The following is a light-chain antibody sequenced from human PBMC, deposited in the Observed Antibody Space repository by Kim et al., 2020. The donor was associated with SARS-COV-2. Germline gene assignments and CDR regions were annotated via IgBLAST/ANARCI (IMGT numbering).Light chain of an antibody. CDR2: DVS. J-gene: IGLJ3*02. CDR3: ASYTTSGAWV. Sequence: QSALTQPASVSGSPGQSITISCTGTTYDIGAKGYVSWYQHHPGEAPKLLIFDVSKRPSGLSNRFAGSRSGNTASLTISGLQAEDECDYYCASYTTSGAWVFGGGTQVTVL. V-gene: IGLV2-14*03. CDR1: TYDIGAKGY.